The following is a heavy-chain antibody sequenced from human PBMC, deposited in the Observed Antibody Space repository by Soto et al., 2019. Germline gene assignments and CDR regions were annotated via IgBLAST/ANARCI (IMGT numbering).Heavy chain of an antibody. Sequence: ASVKVSCKASGYTFTGYYMHWVRQAPGQGLEWMGWINPNSGGTNYAQKFQGWVTMTRDTSISTAYMELSRLRSDDTAVYYCARNLGRLKSSSRPATQSYYYGMDVWGQGTTVTVSS. J-gene: IGHJ6*02. CDR2: INPNSGGT. V-gene: IGHV1-2*04. D-gene: IGHD6-13*01. CDR3: ARNLGRLKSSSRPATQSYYYGMDV. CDR1: GYTFTGYY.